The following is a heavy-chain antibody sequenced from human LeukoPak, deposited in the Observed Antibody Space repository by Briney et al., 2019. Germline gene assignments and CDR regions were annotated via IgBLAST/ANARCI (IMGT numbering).Heavy chain of an antibody. J-gene: IGHJ6*03. CDR2: INHSGST. D-gene: IGHD5-12*01. CDR3: ARPGGSTYYYYYMDV. Sequence: PSETLSLTCAVYGGSFSGYYWSWIRQPPGKGLEWIGEINHSGSTNYNPSLKGRVTISVDTSKNQFSLKLSSVTAADTAAYYCARPGGSTYYYYYMDVWGKGTTVTVSS. V-gene: IGHV4-34*01. CDR1: GGSFSGYY.